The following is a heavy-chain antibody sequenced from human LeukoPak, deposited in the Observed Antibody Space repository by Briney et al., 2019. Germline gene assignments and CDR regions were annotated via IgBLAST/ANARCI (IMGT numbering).Heavy chain of an antibody. CDR3: ASDNYYGSGSSSFLDV. CDR1: GFTFSDYY. D-gene: IGHD3-10*01. V-gene: IGHV3-23*01. CDR2: ISVGGGST. J-gene: IGHJ6*02. Sequence: GGSLRLSCAASGFTFSDYYMTWIRQAPGKGLEWVSSISVGGGSTYYADSVKGRFTISRDNSKNTLYLQMNSLRAEDTAVYYCASDNYYGSGSSSFLDVWGQGTTVTVSS.